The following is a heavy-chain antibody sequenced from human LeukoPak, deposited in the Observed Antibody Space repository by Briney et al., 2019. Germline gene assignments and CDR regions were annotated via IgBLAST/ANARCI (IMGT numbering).Heavy chain of an antibody. CDR2: TYYRSKWYN. D-gene: IGHD5/OR15-5a*01. J-gene: IGHJ3*02. CDR3: VRGLGHALDI. V-gene: IGHV6-1*01. CDR1: GDSVSSNSAT. Sequence: SQTLSLTCAISGDSVSSNSATWSWIRQSPSRGLEWLGRTYYRSKWYNDDAVSVKSRITISPDTPKNQFSLQLSSVTPEDTAVYYCVRGLGHALDIWGQGTMVTVSS.